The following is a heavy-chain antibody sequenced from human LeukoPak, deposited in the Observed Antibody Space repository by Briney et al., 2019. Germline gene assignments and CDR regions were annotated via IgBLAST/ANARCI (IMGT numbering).Heavy chain of an antibody. D-gene: IGHD3-10*01. V-gene: IGHV4-31*03. CDR3: AREGYYGSGSYFP. J-gene: IGHJ5*02. CDR2: IYYSGST. Sequence: SETLPLTCTVSGGSISSGGYYWNWIGQHPGKGLEWIGYIYYSGSTYYNPSPKSRVIISVDTSKNQFSLKLSSVTAADTAVYYCAREGYYGSGSYFPWGQGTLVTVSS. CDR1: GGSISSGGYY.